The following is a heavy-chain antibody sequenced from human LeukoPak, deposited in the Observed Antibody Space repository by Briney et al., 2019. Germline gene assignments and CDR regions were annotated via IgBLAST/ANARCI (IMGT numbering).Heavy chain of an antibody. CDR2: IYYSGST. V-gene: IGHV4-39*01. J-gene: IGHJ4*02. D-gene: IGHD4-17*01. Sequence: PSETLSLTCTVSGGSISSSSYSWGWIRQPPGKGLEWIGSIYYSGSTYYNPSLKSRVTISVDTSKNQFSLKLSSVTAADTAVYYCARRYGTFDYWGQGTLVTVSS. CDR3: ARRYGTFDY. CDR1: GGSISSSSYS.